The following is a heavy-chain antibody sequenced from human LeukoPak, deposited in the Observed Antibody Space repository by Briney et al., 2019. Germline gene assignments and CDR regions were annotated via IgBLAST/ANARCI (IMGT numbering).Heavy chain of an antibody. Sequence: GGSLRLSCATSGFTFRSYWMSWVRQAPGKGLECVANIKQDGSETYYVDSVKGRFTISRDNAKNSLYLQMNSLRAEDTAVYYCARDGYCSGGSCYYFDYWGQGTLVTVSS. CDR2: IKQDGSET. D-gene: IGHD2-15*01. V-gene: IGHV3-7*01. J-gene: IGHJ4*02. CDR3: ARDGYCSGGSCYYFDY. CDR1: GFTFRSYW.